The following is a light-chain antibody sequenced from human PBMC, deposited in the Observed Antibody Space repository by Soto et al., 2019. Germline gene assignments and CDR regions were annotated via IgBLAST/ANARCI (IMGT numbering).Light chain of an antibody. V-gene: IGLV2-8*01. J-gene: IGLJ1*01. CDR2: AVD. CDR1: SSDVGGYNY. Sequence: QSVLTQPPSASGSPGQSVAISCTGTSSDVGGYNYVSWDQQHPGKAPKLMIYAVDKRPSGGPDRFSCSKHGNTRSLTASGLHAEDEADHYCSSYAGSSNVFGSGTKATVL. CDR3: SSYAGSSNV.